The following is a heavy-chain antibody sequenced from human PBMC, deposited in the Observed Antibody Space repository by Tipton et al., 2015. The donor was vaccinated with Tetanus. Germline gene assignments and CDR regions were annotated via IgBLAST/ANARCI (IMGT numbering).Heavy chain of an antibody. J-gene: IGHJ4*02. D-gene: IGHD2-8*01. Sequence: VQLVQSGGEVKKPGESLKISCKGSGYIFSNYWIGWVRQKPGKGLEWMGIIYPGDSDTRYSPSFQGQVTISADKSINSAYLQWSSPKASDTSMFYCARAHCTDGVCNFDFWGQGALVTVAS. CDR3: ARAHCTDGVCNFDF. CDR1: GYIFSNYW. CDR2: IYPGDSDT. V-gene: IGHV5-51*01.